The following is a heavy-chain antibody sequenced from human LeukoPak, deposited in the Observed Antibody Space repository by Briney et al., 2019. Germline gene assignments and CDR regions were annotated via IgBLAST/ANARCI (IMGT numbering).Heavy chain of an antibody. J-gene: IGHJ4*02. D-gene: IGHD2-15*01. Sequence: GGSLRLSCAASGFTFRSYGMHWVRQAPGKGLEWVAVISYDGSNKHYADPVKGRFTISRDNSKNTLYLQMNSLRAEDTAVYYCARERTLGYCSGGSCYSVYDYWGQGTLVTVSS. CDR2: ISYDGSNK. V-gene: IGHV3-30*03. CDR3: ARERTLGYCSGGSCYSVYDY. CDR1: GFTFRSYG.